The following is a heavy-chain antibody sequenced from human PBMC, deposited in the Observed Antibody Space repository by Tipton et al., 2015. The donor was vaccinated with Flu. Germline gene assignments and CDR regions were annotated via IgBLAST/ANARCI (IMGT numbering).Heavy chain of an antibody. CDR1: GDSISTSRYY. V-gene: IGHV4-39*07. CDR3: ARSGSYHHYYFDL. Sequence: TLSLTCTVSGDSISTSRYYWAWIRQAPGKGLEWIGSIYYRGNTYFNPSLMSRVTMSVDTSKNQFSLKVSSVIAADTAIYYCARSGSYHHYYFDLWGRGTLVSVSS. J-gene: IGHJ2*01. CDR2: IYYRGNT. D-gene: IGHD1-26*01.